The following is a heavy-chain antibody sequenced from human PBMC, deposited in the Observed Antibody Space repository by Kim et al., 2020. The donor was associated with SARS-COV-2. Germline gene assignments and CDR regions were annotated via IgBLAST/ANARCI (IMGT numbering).Heavy chain of an antibody. D-gene: IGHD4-4*01. CDR3: ARDTVTTFPYYNGMDV. J-gene: IGHJ6*02. CDR1: GGSISSYY. Sequence: SETLSLTCTVSGGSISSYYWSWIRQPPGKGLEWIGYIYYSGSTNYNPSLKSRVTISVDTSTNQFSLKLSSVTAADTAVYYCARDTVTTFPYYNGMDVWGQVTTVTVSS. CDR2: IYYSGST. V-gene: IGHV4-59*01.